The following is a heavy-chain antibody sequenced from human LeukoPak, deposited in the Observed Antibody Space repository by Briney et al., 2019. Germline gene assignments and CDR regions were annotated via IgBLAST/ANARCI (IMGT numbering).Heavy chain of an antibody. V-gene: IGHV3-23*01. CDR1: GLTFSSYP. J-gene: IGHJ4*02. CDR3: AKGAYFSGSYGFAFDY. Sequence: GGSLRLSCATSGLTFSSYPMTWVRQAPGKGLEWVSDISGGGGSTHYADSVKGRFTISRDNSKNTLYLQMNSLRAEDTAVYFCAKGAYFSGSYGFAFDYWGQGTLVTVSS. CDR2: ISGGGGST. D-gene: IGHD3-10*01.